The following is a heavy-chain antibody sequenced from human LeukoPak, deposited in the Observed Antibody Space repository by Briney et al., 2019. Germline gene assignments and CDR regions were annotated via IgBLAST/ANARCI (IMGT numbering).Heavy chain of an antibody. CDR1: GFTFGNYW. J-gene: IGHJ4*02. V-gene: IGHV3-74*01. CDR3: VSYAQYATGHYYPAY. CDR2: INADGSNT. Sequence: GGSLRLSCAASGFTFGNYWMHWVRQAPVKGLVWVSRINADGSNTNYADSVKGRFTISRDNTKNTLYLQMNSLRAEDTAVYYCVSYAQYATGHYYPAYWGQGTLVTVSS. D-gene: IGHD3-9*01.